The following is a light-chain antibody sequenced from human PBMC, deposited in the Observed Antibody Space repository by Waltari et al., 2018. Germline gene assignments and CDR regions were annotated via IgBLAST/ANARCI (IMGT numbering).Light chain of an antibody. J-gene: IGKJ1*01. Sequence: DIVMNQYTDSLAVSLGERATINCKSSQSVLYSFNNKNYLGWYQQKPGKSRKMLIYWASTRESGVPDRFSGSGSGTDFTLTISSLQAEDVAVYYCQQYYSSPPTFGQGTKVEIK. CDR3: QQYYSSPPT. CDR2: WAS. V-gene: IGKV4-1*01. CDR1: QSVLYSFNNKNY.